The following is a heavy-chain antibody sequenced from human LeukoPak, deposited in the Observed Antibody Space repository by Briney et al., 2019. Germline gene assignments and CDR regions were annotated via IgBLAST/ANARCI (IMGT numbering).Heavy chain of an antibody. J-gene: IGHJ4*02. D-gene: IGHD4-23*01. CDR2: IHTDGST. CDR1: GFTVSGHY. Sequence: GGSLRLSCAASGFTVSGHYMNWVRQAPGKGLDWVSVIHTDGSTYYADSVKGRFTISRYNSKNTMFLQMNTLRAEDTAVYYCARDRPYGGRGDFDYWGQGTLVTVSS. CDR3: ARDRPYGGRGDFDY. V-gene: IGHV3-66*01.